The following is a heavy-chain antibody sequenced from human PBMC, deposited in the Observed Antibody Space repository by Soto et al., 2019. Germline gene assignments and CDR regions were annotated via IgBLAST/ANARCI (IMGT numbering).Heavy chain of an antibody. CDR1: GGSFSGYY. V-gene: IGHV4-34*01. Sequence: PSETLSLTCAVYGGSFSGYYWSWIRQPPGKGLEWIGEINHSGSTNYNPSLKSRVTISVDTSKNQFSLKLSSVTAADTAVYYCAREAATILDYWGQGTLVTVSS. CDR3: AREAATILDY. J-gene: IGHJ4*02. D-gene: IGHD5-12*01. CDR2: INHSGST.